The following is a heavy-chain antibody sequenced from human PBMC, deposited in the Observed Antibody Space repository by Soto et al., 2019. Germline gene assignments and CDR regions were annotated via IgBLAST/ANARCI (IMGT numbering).Heavy chain of an antibody. Sequence: PGGSLRLSCAASGFTFTSNAMIWVRQGPGKGLEWVSGVSSSGDRTYYTDSVKGRFTIARDNSKNTLYLQMGSLRAEDTATYYCAKGHYNWNLPGWFDPWGQGTLVTVSS. CDR1: GFTFTSNA. CDR3: AKGHYNWNLPGWFDP. V-gene: IGHV3-23*01. J-gene: IGHJ5*02. D-gene: IGHD1-20*01. CDR2: VSSSGDRT.